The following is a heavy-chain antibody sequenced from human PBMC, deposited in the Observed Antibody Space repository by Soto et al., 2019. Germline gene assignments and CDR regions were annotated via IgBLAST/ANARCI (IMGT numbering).Heavy chain of an antibody. Sequence: EVQLVESGGGLVQPGGSLRLSCAASGFIFSSYWMHWVRQAPGKGLVWVSRINSDGSSTSYADSVKGRFTISRDNAKNTLYLQMNSLRAEDTAVYYCVRTSLVVAAATRADYWGQGTLVTVSS. CDR3: VRTSLVVAAATRADY. J-gene: IGHJ4*02. D-gene: IGHD2-15*01. CDR1: GFIFSSYW. CDR2: INSDGSST. V-gene: IGHV3-74*01.